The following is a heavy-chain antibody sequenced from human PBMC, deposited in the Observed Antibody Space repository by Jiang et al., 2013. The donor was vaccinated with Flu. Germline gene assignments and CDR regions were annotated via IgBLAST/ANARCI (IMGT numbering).Heavy chain of an antibody. CDR2: IYYSGST. CDR3: VTAVVVYCSGGSCLYFDY. D-gene: IGHD2-15*01. V-gene: IGHV4-39*01. Sequence: GPGLVKPSETLSLTCTVSGGSISSSSYYWGWIRQPPGKGLEWIGSIYYSGSTYYNPSLKSRVTISVDTSKNQFSLKLSSVTATDTAVYYCVTAVVVYCSGGSCLYFDYWGQGTL. J-gene: IGHJ4*02. CDR1: GGSISSSSYY.